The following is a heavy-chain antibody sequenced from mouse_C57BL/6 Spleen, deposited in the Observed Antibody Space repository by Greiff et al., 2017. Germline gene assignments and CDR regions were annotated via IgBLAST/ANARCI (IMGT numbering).Heavy chain of an antibody. D-gene: IGHD2-4*01. CDR3: ANYDYMFDY. V-gene: IGHV5-4*03. CDR1: GFTFSSYA. Sequence: EVKVVESGGGLVKPGGSLKLSCAASGFTFSSYAMSWVRQTPEKRLEWVATISDGGSYTYYPDNVKGRFNISRDNAKNNLYLQMSHLKSEDTAMYYCANYDYMFDYWGQGTTLTVSS. J-gene: IGHJ2*01. CDR2: ISDGGSYT.